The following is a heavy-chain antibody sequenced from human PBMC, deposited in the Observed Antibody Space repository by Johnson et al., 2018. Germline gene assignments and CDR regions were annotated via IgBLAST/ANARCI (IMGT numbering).Heavy chain of an antibody. J-gene: IGHJ4*02. CDR2: ISASDGST. D-gene: IGHD1-26*01. CDR3: ANVGASGTYPAYYFYY. Sequence: VQLVQSGGGLVQPGGSLRLSCAAPGLTFSIYAMSWVRQAPGKGLEWVSAISASDGSTYYADSVKGRFTISGDISKNTLSLQMHSLRAEDPAVYYCANVGASGTYPAYYFYYWGQGTLITVSS. CDR1: GLTFSIYA. V-gene: IGHV3-23*04.